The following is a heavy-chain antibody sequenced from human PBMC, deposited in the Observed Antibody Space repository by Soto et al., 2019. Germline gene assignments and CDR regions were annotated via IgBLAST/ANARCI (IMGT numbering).Heavy chain of an antibody. CDR2: INGGNGNT. Sequence: QVQLVQSGAEVKTPGASVKVSCQASGYTFNTYAMHWVRQAPGQRLEWMGWINGGNGNTTYYQTFQGRVTITRNTSASTAYMELRSLRSEATAVYYCARVSGYCSTTTCYAEGGWFDPWGQGTLVTVSS. J-gene: IGHJ5*02. CDR3: ARVSGYCSTTTCYAEGGWFDP. V-gene: IGHV1-3*01. CDR1: GYTFNTYA. D-gene: IGHD2-2*01.